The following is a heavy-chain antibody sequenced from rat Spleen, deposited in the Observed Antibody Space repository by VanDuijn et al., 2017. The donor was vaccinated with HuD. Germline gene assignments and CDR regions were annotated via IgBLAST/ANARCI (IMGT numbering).Heavy chain of an antibody. CDR2: IWGDGST. CDR1: GFSLTSFH. CDR3: AKEEFGVTFGN. D-gene: IGHD4-3*01. Sequence: QVQLKESGPGLVQPSQTLSLTCTVSGFSLTSFHVSWVRQPPGKGLEWMGIIWGDGSTNYNSALKSRLSISRDTSKSQVFLTMNSLQTDDTAVYYCAKEEFGVTFGNWGQGVMVTVSS. J-gene: IGHJ2*01. V-gene: IGHV2S1*01.